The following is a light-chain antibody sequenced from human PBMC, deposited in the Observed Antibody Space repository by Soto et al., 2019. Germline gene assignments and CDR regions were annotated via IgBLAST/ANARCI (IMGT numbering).Light chain of an antibody. Sequence: DIQMTQSPSSLSASVGDRVTITCRASEGISGWLGWYQQKPGKAPKSLIFATSILQSGVPSRFSGSGSGTEYTRTISSMQPEDFATYYCQQYSRYPTTVGGGTKVEIK. CDR2: ATS. V-gene: IGKV1D-16*01. CDR1: EGISGW. CDR3: QQYSRYPTT. J-gene: IGKJ4*01.